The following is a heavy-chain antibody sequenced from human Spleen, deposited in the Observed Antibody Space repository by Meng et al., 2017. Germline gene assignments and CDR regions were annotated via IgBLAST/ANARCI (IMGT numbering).Heavy chain of an antibody. D-gene: IGHD2-8*02. CDR3: ARETGGGASFDY. CDR2: TYYRSKWYN. J-gene: IGHJ4*02. Sequence: QVQLQQSGPGLVRPSQTLSLTCAVSGDSVSSNSAAWNWFRQSPSSGLEWLGRTYYRSKWYNDYVPSVNSRITIDPDTSKNQFSLQLTSVTAADTAVYYCARETGGGASFDYWGQGTLVTVSS. V-gene: IGHV6-1*01. CDR1: GDSVSSNSAA.